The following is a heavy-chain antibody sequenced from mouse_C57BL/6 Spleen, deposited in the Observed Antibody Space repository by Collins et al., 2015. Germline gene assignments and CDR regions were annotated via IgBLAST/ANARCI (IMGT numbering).Heavy chain of an antibody. V-gene: IGHV2-2*02. D-gene: IGHD1-2*01. J-gene: IGHJ3*01. CDR2: IWSGGST. Sequence: QVQLKQSGPGLVQPSQSLSITCTVSGFSLTSYGIHWVRQSPGKGLEWLGVIWSGGSTDYNAAFISSLSISKDNSKSQVFFKMNSLQANDTAIYYCASITTATFAYWGQGTLVTVSA. CDR3: ASITTATFAY. CDR1: GFSLTSYG.